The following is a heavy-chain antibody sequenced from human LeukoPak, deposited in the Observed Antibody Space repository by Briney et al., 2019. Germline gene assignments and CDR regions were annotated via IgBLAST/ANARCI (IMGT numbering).Heavy chain of an antibody. V-gene: IGHV4-4*02. CDR2: MYLSGTT. Sequence: GTLSLTCTVSGDSINSLDLWSWVRQPPGKGLEWIGEMYLSGTTHSNPSVKSRVTISIDESKNQFFLNLSSVTAADTAVYYCAGLVGRYSSGLYYYYFDYWGQGTPVTVSS. CDR3: AGLVGRYSSGLYYYYFDY. J-gene: IGHJ4*02. CDR1: GDSINSLDL. D-gene: IGHD3-22*01.